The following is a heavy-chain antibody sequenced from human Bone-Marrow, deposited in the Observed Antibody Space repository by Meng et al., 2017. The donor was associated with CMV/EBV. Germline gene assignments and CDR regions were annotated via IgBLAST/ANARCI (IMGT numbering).Heavy chain of an antibody. CDR2: INHSGST. Sequence: VHLQPWGAGLLTPSETLSLTCAVYGGSFSGYYWSWIRQPPGKGLEWIGEINHSGSTNYNPSLKSRVTISVDTSKNQFSLKLSSVTAADTAVYYCVRGGVVVNGAPFDYWGQGTLVTVSS. CDR1: GGSFSGYY. CDR3: VRGGVVVNGAPFDY. J-gene: IGHJ4*02. D-gene: IGHD3-22*01. V-gene: IGHV4-34*01.